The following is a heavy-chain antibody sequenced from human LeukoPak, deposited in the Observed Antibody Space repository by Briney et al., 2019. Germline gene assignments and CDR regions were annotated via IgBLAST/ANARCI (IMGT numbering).Heavy chain of an antibody. CDR3: AGSHYYDSSGLSY. V-gene: IGHV1-69*04. J-gene: IGHJ4*02. CDR2: IIPIFGIA. D-gene: IGHD3-22*01. CDR1: GGTFSSYA. Sequence: ASVKVSCKASGGTFSSYAISWVRQAPGQGLEWMGRIIPIFGIANYAQKFTGRVTITADKSTSTAYMELSSLRSEDTAVYYCAGSHYYDSSGLSYWGQGTLVTVSS.